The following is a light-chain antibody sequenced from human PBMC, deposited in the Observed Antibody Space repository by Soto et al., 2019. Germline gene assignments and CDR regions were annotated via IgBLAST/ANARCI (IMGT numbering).Light chain of an antibody. J-gene: IGKJ1*01. CDR2: GAS. CDR3: QQYSSSPQT. CDR1: QSLSSNS. V-gene: IGKV3-20*01. Sequence: EIVLKQSSGTLSLSPGEGAALSCRASQSLSSNSLAWYQHKPGQAPRLLIYGASSKATGVPDRFYGTGSGTDFTLTISRLEPEDFAVYYCQQYSSSPQTFGQGTKVDIK.